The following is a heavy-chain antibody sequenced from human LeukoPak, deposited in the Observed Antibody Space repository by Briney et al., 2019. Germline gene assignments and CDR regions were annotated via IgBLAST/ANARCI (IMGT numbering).Heavy chain of an antibody. CDR1: GFTFSNYG. CDR3: VRDSGGSWLDP. D-gene: IGHD3-10*01. J-gene: IGHJ5*02. Sequence: GGSLRLSCAASGFTFSNYGMHWVRQAPGKGLEWVAIIWFDGSNKYYADSVKGRFTISRDNSKSTVYVQMNSLRAEDTAVYYCVRDSGGSWLDPWGQGTLVTVSS. V-gene: IGHV3-33*01. CDR2: IWFDGSNK.